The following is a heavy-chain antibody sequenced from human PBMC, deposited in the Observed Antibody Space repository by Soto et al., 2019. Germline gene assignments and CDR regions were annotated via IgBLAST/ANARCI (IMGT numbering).Heavy chain of an antibody. J-gene: IGHJ4*02. CDR2: IFSSGST. Sequence: SETLSLTCIVSGGSINTFYWSWVRQPAGKGLEWIGRIFSSGSTSFNPSLESRVAMSVDTSKNHFSLNLSSVTAADMAVYSCAREGSYSAYNFAHGIQLWSFDFWGQGALVTVSS. CDR1: GGSINTFY. CDR3: AREGSYSAYNFAHGIQLWSFDF. D-gene: IGHD5-12*01. V-gene: IGHV4-4*07.